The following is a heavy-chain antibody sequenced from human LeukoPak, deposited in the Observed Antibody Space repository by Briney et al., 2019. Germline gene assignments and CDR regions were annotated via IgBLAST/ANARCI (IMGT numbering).Heavy chain of an antibody. V-gene: IGHV1-18*01. Sequence: ASVKVSCKTSGYTFCNYAISWVRQAPGQGLEWMGWFSTYTVEAKYAQKFQGRVTMTTETSTSTAFMELRSVESDDKAVYYCARDYGSGNYSLYYYGLDVWGQGTTVTVS. D-gene: IGHD3-10*01. CDR3: ARDYGSGNYSLYYYGLDV. J-gene: IGHJ6*02. CDR2: FSTYTVEA. CDR1: GYTFCNYA.